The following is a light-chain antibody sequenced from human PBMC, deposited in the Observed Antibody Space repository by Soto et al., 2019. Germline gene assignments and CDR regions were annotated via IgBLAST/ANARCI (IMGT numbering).Light chain of an antibody. J-gene: IGLJ3*02. CDR2: IASDGSH. CDR1: GGHSSYA. V-gene: IGLV4-69*01. Sequence: QSVLTQSPSASASLGASVKLTCTLSGGHSSYAIAWHQQQPEKGPRYLMKIASDGSHSKGDGIPDRFSGSSSGAERYLTISSLQSEDEADYYCQTWGTGNWVFGGGTKVTVL. CDR3: QTWGTGNWV.